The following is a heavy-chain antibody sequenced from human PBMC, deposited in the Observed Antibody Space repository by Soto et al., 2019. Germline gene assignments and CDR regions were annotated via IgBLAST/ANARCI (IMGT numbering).Heavy chain of an antibody. D-gene: IGHD1-26*01. Sequence: QVQLVQSGAEVKKPGASVKVSCKASGYTVTSYGISWVRQAPGQGLEWMGWISAYNGNTNYAQKLQGRVNMTTDTSKSTAYMELRSLRSDDTAVYYCSRDRAWEVKPNGMDVWGQGTTVTVSS. J-gene: IGHJ6*02. CDR3: SRDRAWEVKPNGMDV. CDR2: ISAYNGNT. V-gene: IGHV1-18*01. CDR1: GYTVTSYG.